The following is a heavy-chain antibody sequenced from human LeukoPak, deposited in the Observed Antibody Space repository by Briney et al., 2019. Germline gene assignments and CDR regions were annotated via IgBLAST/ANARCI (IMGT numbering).Heavy chain of an antibody. CDR2: IYYSGST. V-gene: IGHV4-39*07. J-gene: IGHJ6*03. CDR3: ARGVRYYYDSSGYYYYYYYMDV. Sequence: SETLSLTCTVSGGSISSSSYYWGWIRQPPGKGLEWIGSIYYSGSTNYNPSLKSRVTISVDTSRNQFSLKLSSVTAADTAVYYCARGVRYYYDSSGYYYYYYYMDVWGKGTTVTVSS. D-gene: IGHD3-22*01. CDR1: GGSISSSSYY.